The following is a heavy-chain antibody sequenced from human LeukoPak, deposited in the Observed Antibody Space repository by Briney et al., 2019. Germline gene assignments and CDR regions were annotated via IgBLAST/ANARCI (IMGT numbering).Heavy chain of an antibody. D-gene: IGHD1-26*01. J-gene: IGHJ6*02. V-gene: IGHV3-7*01. CDR2: IRQDGGEK. CDR1: GFTFSSHW. Sequence: GGSLRLSCAASGFTFSSHWLSWVRQAPGKGLEWVANIRQDGGEKNFLDSVKGRFTISRDNAMNSLYLQMNSLRAEDTALYYCASVGGSYYDYYYGMDVWGQGTTVTVSS. CDR3: ASVGGSYYDYYYGMDV.